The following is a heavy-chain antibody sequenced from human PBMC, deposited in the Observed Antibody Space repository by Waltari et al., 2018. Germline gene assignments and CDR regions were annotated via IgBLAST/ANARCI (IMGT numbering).Heavy chain of an antibody. Sequence: QVQLQQWGAGLLKPSETLSLTCAVYGGSFSGYYWSWIRQPPGKGLEWIGEINHSGSTNYTPSLKRRGTIAVDTSKNQFSLSLRSVAAADTAVYYCARYYGNGEGWLDPWGQGTLVTVSS. J-gene: IGHJ5*02. CDR3: ARYYGNGEGWLDP. CDR2: INHSGST. V-gene: IGHV4-34*01. D-gene: IGHD3-3*01. CDR1: GGSFSGYY.